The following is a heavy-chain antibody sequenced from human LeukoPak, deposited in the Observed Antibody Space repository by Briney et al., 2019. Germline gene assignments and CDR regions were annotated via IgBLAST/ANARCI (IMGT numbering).Heavy chain of an antibody. D-gene: IGHD3-22*01. CDR2: MYYRGST. CDR1: GGSISSSSHY. V-gene: IGHV4-39*07. J-gene: IGHJ4*02. CDR3: ARLGSYYYDSSGPRDY. Sequence: SETLSLTCTVSGGSISSSSHYWGWIRQPPGKGLEWIGSMYYRGSTYHNPSLKRRVTISVDTSKNQFSLKLSSVTAADTAVYYCARLGSYYYDSSGPRDYWGQGTLVTVSS.